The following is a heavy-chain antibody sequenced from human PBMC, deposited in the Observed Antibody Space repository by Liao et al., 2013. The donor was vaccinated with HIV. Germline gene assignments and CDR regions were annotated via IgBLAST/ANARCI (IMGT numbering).Heavy chain of an antibody. V-gene: IGHV4-30-2*01. D-gene: IGHD2-15*01. CDR3: ARVMKTCSGFDCHHGGINY. Sequence: QLQLQESGSGQVKPSQTLSLSCVVSGDSISNGYSTWMWIRQPLGRGLEWIGYIYFNGGTYYNPSLKSRVALSVDRSKNHFSLNLRSVTAADTAVYYCARVMKTCSGFDCHHGGINYWGEGTLVTVSS. J-gene: IGHJ4*02. CDR1: GDSISNGYST. CDR2: IYFNGGT.